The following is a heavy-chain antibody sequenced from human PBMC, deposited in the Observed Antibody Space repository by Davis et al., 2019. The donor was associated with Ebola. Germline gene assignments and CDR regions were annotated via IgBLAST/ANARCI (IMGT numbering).Heavy chain of an antibody. CDR2: INHSGST. CDR1: GGSFSGYY. D-gene: IGHD2-15*01. CDR3: ARVDIVVHYYGMDV. Sequence: SETLSLTCAVYGGSFSGYYWSWIRQPPGKGLEWIGEINHSGSTNYNPSLKSRVTISVDTSKNQFPLKLSSVTAADTAVYYCARVDIVVHYYGMDVWGQGTTVTVSS. V-gene: IGHV4-34*01. J-gene: IGHJ6*02.